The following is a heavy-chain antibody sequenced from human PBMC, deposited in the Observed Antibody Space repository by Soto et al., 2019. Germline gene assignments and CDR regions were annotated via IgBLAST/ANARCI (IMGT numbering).Heavy chain of an antibody. D-gene: IGHD2-21*01. Sequence: PSETLSLTCTVSGGSISSYQWNWIRQPPGKGLEWIGYIYHSGSTYYNPSLKSRVTISVDRSKNQFSLKLSSVTAADTAVYYCARGNVVAIDYWGQGTLVTVSS. V-gene: IGHV4-59*12. CDR2: IYHSGST. CDR3: ARGNVVAIDY. J-gene: IGHJ4*02. CDR1: GGSISSYQ.